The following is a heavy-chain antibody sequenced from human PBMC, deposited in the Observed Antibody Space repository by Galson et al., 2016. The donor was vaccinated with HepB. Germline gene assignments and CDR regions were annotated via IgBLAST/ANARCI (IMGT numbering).Heavy chain of an antibody. CDR3: ARSRRVPAARGPYNWFDP. Sequence: TLSLTCPVSGGSISSSSYYWGWIRQPPGKGLEWVGSIYYSGSTYYNPSLKSRVTISVDTSKNQFSLKLSSVTAADTAVYYCARSRRVPAARGPYNWFDPWGQGTLVTVSS. J-gene: IGHJ5*02. CDR1: GGSISSSSYY. D-gene: IGHD2-2*01. V-gene: IGHV4-39*01. CDR2: IYYSGST.